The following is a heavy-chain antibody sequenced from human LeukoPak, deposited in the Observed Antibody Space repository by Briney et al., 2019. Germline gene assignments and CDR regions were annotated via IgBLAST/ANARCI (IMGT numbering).Heavy chain of an antibody. Sequence: SETLSLTCTVSGGSISSSSYYWGWIRQPPGKGLEWIGSIYYSGSTYYNPSLKSRVTISVDTSKNQFSLKLSSVTAADTAVYYCARDRTYCSGGSCYSVPNWYFDLWGRGTLVTVSS. J-gene: IGHJ2*01. D-gene: IGHD2-15*01. V-gene: IGHV4-39*07. CDR3: ARDRTYCSGGSCYSVPNWYFDL. CDR2: IYYSGST. CDR1: GGSISSSSYY.